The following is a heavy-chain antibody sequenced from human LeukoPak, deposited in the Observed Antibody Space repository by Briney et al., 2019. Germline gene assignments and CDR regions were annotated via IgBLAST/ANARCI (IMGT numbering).Heavy chain of an antibody. J-gene: IGHJ4*02. CDR2: IYYSGST. V-gene: IGHV4-31*03. CDR1: GASVSSGGYY. Sequence: SQTLSLTCTVSGASVSSGGYYWGWIRQHPGKGLEWIGYIYYSGSTYYNPSLKSRVSISVDTSKNQFSQKLTSVTAADTAVYYCARDSAPGSPFGYFDYWGQGTLVTVSS. CDR3: ARDSAPGSPFGYFDY. D-gene: IGHD6-13*01.